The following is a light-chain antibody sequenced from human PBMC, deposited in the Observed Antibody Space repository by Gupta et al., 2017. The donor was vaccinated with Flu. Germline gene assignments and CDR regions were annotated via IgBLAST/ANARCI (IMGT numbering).Light chain of an antibody. CDR3: SSYTSSSTWV. V-gene: IGLV2-14*01. J-gene: IGLJ3*02. CDR1: SSDVGGYNY. CDR2: EVS. Sequence: QSALTQPASVSGSPGQSITTSCTGTSSDVGGYNYVSWYQQHPGKAPKLMIYEVSNRPAGVSSRFSGSKAGNTASLTISGLQAEDEADYYCSSYTSSSTWVFGGGTKLTVL.